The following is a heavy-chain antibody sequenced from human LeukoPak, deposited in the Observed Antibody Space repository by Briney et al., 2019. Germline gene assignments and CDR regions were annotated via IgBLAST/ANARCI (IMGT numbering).Heavy chain of an antibody. D-gene: IGHD3-10*01. J-gene: IGHJ4*02. V-gene: IGHV4-4*07. CDR2: IYTSGTT. CDR3: AREGFSSGSYRFDY. Sequence: SETLSLTCTVSGGSISSYYWSWIRQPAGKGLEWIGRIYTSGTTNYNPSLKSRVTISVDTSKNQFSLKLSSVTAADTAVYYCAREGFSSGSYRFDYWGQGTLVTVSS. CDR1: GGSISSYY.